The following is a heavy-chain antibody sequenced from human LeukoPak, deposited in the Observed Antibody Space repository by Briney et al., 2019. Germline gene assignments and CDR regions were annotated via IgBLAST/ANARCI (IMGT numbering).Heavy chain of an antibody. V-gene: IGHV4-61*02. J-gene: IGHJ5*02. Sequence: SETLSLTCTVSGGSISSGSYYWSWIRQPAGEGLEWIGRIYTSGSTNYNPSLMSRVTISVDTSKNQFSLKLSSVTAADTAVYYCARDGPALDPWGQGTLVTVSS. CDR1: GGSISSGSYY. CDR3: ARDGPALDP. CDR2: IYTSGST.